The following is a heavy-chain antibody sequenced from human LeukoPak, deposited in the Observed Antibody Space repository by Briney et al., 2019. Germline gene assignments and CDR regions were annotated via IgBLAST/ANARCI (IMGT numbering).Heavy chain of an antibody. V-gene: IGHV3-33*06. CDR1: GFTFSSYG. Sequence: PGGSLRLSCAVSGFTFSSYGMHWVRQAPGKGLEWVAVIWYDGSNKYYADSVKGRFTISRDNSKNTLYLQMNSLRAEDTAVYSCAKDWDSGDYGGTQGFDYWGQGPLVTVSS. J-gene: IGHJ4*02. CDR2: IWYDGSNK. CDR3: AKDWDSGDYGGTQGFDY. D-gene: IGHD4-17*01.